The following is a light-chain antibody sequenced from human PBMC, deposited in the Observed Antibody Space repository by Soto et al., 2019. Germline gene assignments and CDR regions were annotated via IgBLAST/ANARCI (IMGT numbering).Light chain of an antibody. J-gene: IGLJ1*01. CDR1: SSDVGSYNR. V-gene: IGLV2-18*02. Sequence: QSALAQPPSGSGSPGQSVTISCTGTSSDVGSYNRVSWYQQPPGTAPKLMIYEVSNRPSGVPDRFSGSKSGNTASLTISGLQAEDEADYYCSSYTSSSTYVFGTGTRSPS. CDR2: EVS. CDR3: SSYTSSSTYV.